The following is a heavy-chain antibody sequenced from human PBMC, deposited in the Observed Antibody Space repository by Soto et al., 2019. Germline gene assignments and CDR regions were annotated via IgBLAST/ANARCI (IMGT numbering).Heavy chain of an antibody. D-gene: IGHD1-26*01. CDR2: IYYSGNT. J-gene: IGHJ4*02. V-gene: IGHV4-39*01. Sequence: LETLSLTCTVSGGSISSGGYYWAWIRQSPGKGLEWIGSIYYSGNTYYNPSLKSRVTISVDTSKNQFSLKLSSVTAADTAVYYCASVVGAITRFDYWGQGTLVTVSS. CDR1: GGSISSGGYY. CDR3: ASVVGAITRFDY.